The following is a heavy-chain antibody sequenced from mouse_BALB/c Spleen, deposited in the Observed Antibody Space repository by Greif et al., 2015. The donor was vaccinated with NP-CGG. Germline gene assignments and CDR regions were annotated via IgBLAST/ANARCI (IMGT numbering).Heavy chain of an antibody. D-gene: IGHD2-1*01. CDR2: INPSTGYT. J-gene: IGHJ4*01. V-gene: IGHV1-7*01. Sequence: VQLQQSGAELAKPGASVKMSCKASGYTFTNFWMHWVKQRPGQGLEWIGYINPSTGYTEYSQRFKYKATLTADKSSSTAYMQLSSLTSEDSAVYYCARGNFYSMDYWGQGTSVTVSS. CDR3: ARGNFYSMDY. CDR1: GYTFTNFW.